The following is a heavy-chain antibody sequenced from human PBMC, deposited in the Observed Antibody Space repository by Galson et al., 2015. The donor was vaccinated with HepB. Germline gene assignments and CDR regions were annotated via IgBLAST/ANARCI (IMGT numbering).Heavy chain of an antibody. V-gene: IGHV6-1*01. D-gene: IGHD7-27*01. CDR2: TFYRSKWYF. Sequence: CAISGDSVSSNTAAWNWIRQSPSRGLEWLGRTFYRSKWYFEYALSVESRITINPDTSKNQFSLQLNSVTPEDTATYYCARDPPGDQGHDSWGQGTLVTVSS. CDR1: GDSVSSNTAA. CDR3: ARDPPGDQGHDS. J-gene: IGHJ4*02.